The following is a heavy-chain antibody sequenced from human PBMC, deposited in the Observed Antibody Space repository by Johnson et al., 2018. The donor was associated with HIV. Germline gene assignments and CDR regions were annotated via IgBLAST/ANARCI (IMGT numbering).Heavy chain of an antibody. CDR3: VRDVTIFGVVMDAFDI. V-gene: IGHV3-NL1*01. Sequence: QVQLVESGGGVVQPGGSLRLSCAASGFTFADYGMHWVRQAPGKGLEWVAAISGSGGSTYYADSVKGRFTISRDNSKNTLYLQMNRLRVEDTAVYYCVRDVTIFGVVMDAFDIWGQGTMVTVSS. D-gene: IGHD3-3*01. CDR2: ISGSGGST. CDR1: GFTFADYG. J-gene: IGHJ3*02.